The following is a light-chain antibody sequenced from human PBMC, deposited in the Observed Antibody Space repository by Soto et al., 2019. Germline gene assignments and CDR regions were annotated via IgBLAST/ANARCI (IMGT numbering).Light chain of an antibody. Sequence: EIVLTQSPATLSLSPGERATLSCRASQSISSYLSWYQQKPGQAPRLLIYDASNRATGIPARFSGSGSGTEFILTISSLEPEDFAFYYCHQRSSWPFTFGGGTKVEIK. V-gene: IGKV3-11*01. J-gene: IGKJ4*01. CDR3: HQRSSWPFT. CDR2: DAS. CDR1: QSISSY.